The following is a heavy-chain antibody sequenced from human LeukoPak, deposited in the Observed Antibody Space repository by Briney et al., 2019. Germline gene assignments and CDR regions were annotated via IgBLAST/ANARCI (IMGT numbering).Heavy chain of an antibody. Sequence: SETLSLTCTVSGGSISSYYWSWIRQPPGKGLEWIGYIYYSGSTNYNPSLKSRVTISVDTSKNQFPLKLSSVTAADTAVYYCAREASYDFWSGYYEYWFDPWGQGTLVTVSS. D-gene: IGHD3-3*01. CDR1: GGSISSYY. CDR3: AREASYDFWSGYYEYWFDP. J-gene: IGHJ5*02. CDR2: IYYSGST. V-gene: IGHV4-59*01.